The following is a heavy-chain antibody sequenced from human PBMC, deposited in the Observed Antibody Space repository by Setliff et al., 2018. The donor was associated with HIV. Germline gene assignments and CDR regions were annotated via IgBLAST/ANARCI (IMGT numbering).Heavy chain of an antibody. Sequence: SETLSLTCTVSGGSISSYYWSWIRQPPGKGLEWIGYIYYSGSTNYNPSLKSRVTISVDTSKNQFSLKLSSVTAADTAVYYCSRHGFNMLMGMDVFDIWGQGTMVTVSS. V-gene: IGHV4-59*08. CDR3: SRHGFNMLMGMDVFDI. D-gene: IGHD3-10*02. J-gene: IGHJ3*02. CDR2: IYYSGST. CDR1: GGSISSYY.